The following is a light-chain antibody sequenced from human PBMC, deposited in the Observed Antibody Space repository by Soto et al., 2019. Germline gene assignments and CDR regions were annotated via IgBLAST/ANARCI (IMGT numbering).Light chain of an antibody. CDR1: QYINTR. Sequence: EILLTQSPATLSSFPGDRVTLSCRASQYINTRLAWYQHRPGQAPRLLIYQTSIRDAGIPARFSASGTGTDFTLTISEVQPEDFEVYYCHQRQSWPRTFGQGTKVDIK. V-gene: IGKV3-11*01. J-gene: IGKJ1*01. CDR2: QTS. CDR3: HQRQSWPRT.